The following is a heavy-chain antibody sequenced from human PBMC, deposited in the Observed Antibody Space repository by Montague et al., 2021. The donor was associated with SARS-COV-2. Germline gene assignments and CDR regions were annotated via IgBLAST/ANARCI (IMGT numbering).Heavy chain of an antibody. V-gene: IGHV6-1*01. J-gene: IGHJ4*02. D-gene: IGHD1-26*01. CDR1: GDSVSRNSAA. CDR3: ARTSASSDY. Sequence: CAISGDSVSRNSAAWNWIRQSPSRGLEWLGRTYYRSKWYNDYAVSVKSRITINPDTSKNQISPQLNSVTPEDTAVYYYARTSASSDYWGQGTLVTVST. CDR2: TYYRSKWYN.